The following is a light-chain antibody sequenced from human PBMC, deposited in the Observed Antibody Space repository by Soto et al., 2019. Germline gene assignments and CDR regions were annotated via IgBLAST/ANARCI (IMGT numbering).Light chain of an antibody. CDR1: SSDVGGNNY. V-gene: IGLV2-14*03. CDR3: SSYTSSTTPWV. CDR2: DVT. J-gene: IGLJ3*02. Sequence: QSVLTQPASVSGSPGQSITISCTGTSSDVGGNNYVSWYQHHPGKAPKLLIYDVTNRPSGVSNRFSGSKSGNTASLTISGLQAEDEGDYHRSSYTSSTTPWVFGGGTKLTVL.